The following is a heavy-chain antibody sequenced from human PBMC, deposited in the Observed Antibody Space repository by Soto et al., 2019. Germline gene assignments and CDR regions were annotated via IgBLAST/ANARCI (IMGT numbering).Heavy chain of an antibody. Sequence: GESLKISCKGSGYSFTSYWIGWVRQMPGKGLEWMGIIYPGDSDTRYSPSFQGQVTISADKSISTAYLQWSSLKASDTAMYYCARRNDFWSGYWARPYYYGMDVWGQGTTVTVSS. CDR2: IYPGDSDT. D-gene: IGHD3-3*01. V-gene: IGHV5-51*01. J-gene: IGHJ6*02. CDR3: ARRNDFWSGYWARPYYYGMDV. CDR1: GYSFTSYW.